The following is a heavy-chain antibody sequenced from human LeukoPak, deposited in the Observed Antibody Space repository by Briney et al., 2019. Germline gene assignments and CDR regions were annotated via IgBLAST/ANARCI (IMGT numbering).Heavy chain of an antibody. D-gene: IGHD2-15*01. CDR2: ITYSGDAT. Sequence: PGGSLRLSCEASGFTFTSYDMHWVRQAPGKGLEWVSSITYSGDATYYTDVLSGRFTISRDNVKKVVFLQMKNLRVGDSALYYCAKGRDASGRQNFDIWGQGTLVTVSS. V-gene: IGHV3-23*01. CDR1: GFTFTSYD. CDR3: AKGRDASGRQNFDI. J-gene: IGHJ4*02.